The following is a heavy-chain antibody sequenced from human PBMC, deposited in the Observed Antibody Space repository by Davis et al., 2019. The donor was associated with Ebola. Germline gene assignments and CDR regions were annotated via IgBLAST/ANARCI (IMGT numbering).Heavy chain of an antibody. CDR1: GFTFSNYG. J-gene: IGHJ4*02. V-gene: IGHV3-23*01. CDR2: FSSDGANT. CDR3: AKVGYQLLHDY. D-gene: IGHD4-11*01. Sequence: GESLKISCAASGFTFSNYGMSWVRQVPGKGLEWVATFSSDGANTYYADSVKGRVTISRDNSKNTLYLQMNSLRVEDTAMYYCAKVGYQLLHDYWGQGTLVTVSS.